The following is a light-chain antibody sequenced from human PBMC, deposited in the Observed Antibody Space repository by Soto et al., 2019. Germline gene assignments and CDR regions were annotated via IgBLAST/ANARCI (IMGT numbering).Light chain of an antibody. CDR3: CSYAGSYTYV. J-gene: IGLJ1*01. CDR2: DVR. V-gene: IGLV2-11*01. CDR1: SSDVGGYNS. Sequence: QSALTQPRSVSGSPGQSVTISCTGTSSDVGGYNSVSWYQHHPGKASKLIIYDVRKRPSGVPDRFSGSKSGNTASLTISGLQAEDEADYYCCSYAGSYTYVFGTGTKVTVL.